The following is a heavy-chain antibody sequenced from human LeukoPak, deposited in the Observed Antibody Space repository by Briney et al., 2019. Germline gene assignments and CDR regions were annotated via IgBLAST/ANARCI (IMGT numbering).Heavy chain of an antibody. J-gene: IGHJ5*02. D-gene: IGHD6-6*01. CDR1: GFTLSDYS. CDR2: INSDGSST. Sequence: GGSLRLSCEVSGFTLSDYSMHWVRQAPGKGLVWVSRINSDGSSTSYADSVKGRFTISRDNAKNTLHLQMRSLRAEDTAVYYCARGLSGYSSSLGSWGQGTLVTVSS. CDR3: ARGLSGYSSSLGS. V-gene: IGHV3-74*01.